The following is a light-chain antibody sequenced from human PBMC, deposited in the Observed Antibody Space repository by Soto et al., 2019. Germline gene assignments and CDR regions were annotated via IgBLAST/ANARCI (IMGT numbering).Light chain of an antibody. CDR3: QKYDSSPLT. CDR2: HSS. CDR1: QSVASNY. J-gene: IGKJ3*01. Sequence: ETVLTQSPGTLSLSPGERATLSCRASQSVASNYLAWYQQKPGQAPRVLIYHSSSRATGVPDTFSGSGSGTDFTLTISRLEPEDFAVYYCQKYDSSPLTFGPGTKVEI. V-gene: IGKV3-20*01.